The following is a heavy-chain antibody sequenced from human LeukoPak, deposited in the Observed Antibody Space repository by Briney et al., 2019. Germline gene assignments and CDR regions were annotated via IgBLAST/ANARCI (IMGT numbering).Heavy chain of an antibody. CDR1: GGTFSSYA. CDR2: ITPMFGTA. CDR3: AILVGANDFDY. Sequence: SVKVSCKASGGTFSSYAISWVRQAPGQGLEWMGGITPMFGTANYAQKFQGRVTMTRDTSTSTVYMELSSLRSEDTAVYYCAILVGANDFDYWGQGTLVTVSS. J-gene: IGHJ4*02. V-gene: IGHV1-69*05. D-gene: IGHD1-26*01.